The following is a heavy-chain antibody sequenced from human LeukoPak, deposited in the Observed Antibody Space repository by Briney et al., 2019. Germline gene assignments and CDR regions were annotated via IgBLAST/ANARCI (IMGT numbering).Heavy chain of an antibody. J-gene: IGHJ5*02. Sequence: SETLSLTCAVYGGSFSGYYWSWIRQPPGKGLEWIGEINHGGSTSYNPSLKSRVTISVDTSKNQFSLKLTSVTAADTSVYYCASIVVIPRANWFDPWGQGTLVTVSS. CDR3: ASIVVIPRANWFDP. CDR1: GGSFSGYY. D-gene: IGHD3-22*01. V-gene: IGHV4-34*01. CDR2: INHGGST.